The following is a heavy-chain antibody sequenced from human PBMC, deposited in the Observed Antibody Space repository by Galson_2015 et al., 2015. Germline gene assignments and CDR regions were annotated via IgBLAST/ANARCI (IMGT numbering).Heavy chain of an antibody. Sequence: SLRLSCAASGFTLSSYGMHWVRQAPGKGLEWVAVISYDGSNKYYADSVKGRFTISRDNSKNTLYLQMNSLRAEDTAVYYCAKDRWKSVDTMVRGSSPDDYWGQGTLVTVSS. J-gene: IGHJ4*02. CDR3: AKDRWKSVDTMVRGSSPDDY. V-gene: IGHV3-30*18. CDR1: GFTLSSYG. D-gene: IGHD3-10*01. CDR2: ISYDGSNK.